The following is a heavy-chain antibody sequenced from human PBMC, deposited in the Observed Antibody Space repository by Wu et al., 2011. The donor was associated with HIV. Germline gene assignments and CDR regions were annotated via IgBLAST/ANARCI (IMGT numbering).Heavy chain of an antibody. V-gene: IGHV1-69*15. Sequence: QVQLVQSGAEVKKPGSSVKVSCKASGGTFSSYAISWVRQAPGQGLEWMGRIIPIFGTANYAQKFQGRVTITADESTSTAYMELSSLRSEDTAVYYCARDRAEPSSYSSSDYYYYMDVWGKGTTVTVSS. J-gene: IGHJ6*03. CDR3: ARDRAEPSSYSSSDYYYYMDV. CDR2: IIPIFGTA. D-gene: IGHD6-6*01. CDR1: GGTFSSYA.